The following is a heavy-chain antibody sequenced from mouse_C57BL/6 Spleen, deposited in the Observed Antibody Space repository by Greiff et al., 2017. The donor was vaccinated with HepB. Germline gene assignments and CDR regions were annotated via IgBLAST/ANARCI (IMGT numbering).Heavy chain of an antibody. CDR2: IDPNGGGT. J-gene: IGHJ3*01. V-gene: IGHV1-72*01. D-gene: IGHD2-4*01. CDR3: ARRAYDYGFAY. Sequence: QVQLQQPGAELVKPGASVKLSCKASGYPFTSYWMHWVKQRPGRGLEWIGRIDPNGGGTKYNEKFKSKSTLTVDKPSSTAYMHLSSLTSEDSAVYYCARRAYDYGFAYWGQGTLVTVSA. CDR1: GYPFTSYW.